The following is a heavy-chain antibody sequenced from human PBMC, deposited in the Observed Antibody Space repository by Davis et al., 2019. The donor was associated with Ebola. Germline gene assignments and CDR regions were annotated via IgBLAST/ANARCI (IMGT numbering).Heavy chain of an antibody. V-gene: IGHV3-23*01. J-gene: IGHJ4*02. CDR3: AKDKGQGADYGDYYDS. CDR1: GFTFRTYA. CDR2: IGGGGVSR. Sequence: PGGSLRLSCAASGFTFRTYAMSWVRQAPGKGLEWVSAIGGGGVSRYYADSVKGRFTISRDNSKNTLYLQVNTLRAEDTAVYYCAKDKGQGADYGDYYDSWGQGTLVTVSS. D-gene: IGHD4-17*01.